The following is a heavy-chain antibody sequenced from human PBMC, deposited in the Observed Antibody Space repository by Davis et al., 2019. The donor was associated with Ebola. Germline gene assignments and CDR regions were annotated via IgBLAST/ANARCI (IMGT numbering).Heavy chain of an antibody. D-gene: IGHD2-2*01. CDR2: INHSGST. CDR3: AIPYCSSTTCSLDY. CDR1: GGSFSGYY. V-gene: IGHV4-34*01. Sequence: MPSETLSLTCAVYGGSFSGYYWSWIRQPPGKGLEWIGEINHSGSTNYIPSLKSRVTISVDTSKNQFSLKLSSVTAADTAVYYCAIPYCSSTTCSLDYWGQGTLVTVSS. J-gene: IGHJ4*02.